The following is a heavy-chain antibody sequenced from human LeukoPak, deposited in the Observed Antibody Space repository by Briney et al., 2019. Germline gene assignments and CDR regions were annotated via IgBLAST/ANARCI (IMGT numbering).Heavy chain of an antibody. CDR1: GYTFTGYY. CDR2: INPNSGGT. J-gene: IGHJ5*02. Sequence: VASVKVSCKASGYTFTGYYMHWVRQAPGQGLEWMGWINPNSGGTNYAQKFQGRVTMTRDTSISTAYMELSRLRSDDTAVYYCARDKYGSGYQYNWFDPWGQGTLVTVSS. D-gene: IGHD3-22*01. V-gene: IGHV1-2*02. CDR3: ARDKYGSGYQYNWFDP.